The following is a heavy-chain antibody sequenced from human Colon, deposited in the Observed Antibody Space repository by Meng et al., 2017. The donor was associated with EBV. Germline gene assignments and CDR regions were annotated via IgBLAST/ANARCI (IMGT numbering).Heavy chain of an antibody. V-gene: IGHV4-30-4*01. Sequence: APLQPECPGPVSPSHTLSLASLFSGASNSSGDYYWICIRQPPGKGLVWIGYIYYSGSTYYNPSLKSRVTIADDTSKNQFSLKLSSVTAADTAVYYCARDRGGLGAFDYWGQGTLVTVSS. CDR2: IYYSGST. J-gene: IGHJ4*02. CDR1: GASNSSGDYY. CDR3: ARDRGGLGAFDY. D-gene: IGHD5-12*01.